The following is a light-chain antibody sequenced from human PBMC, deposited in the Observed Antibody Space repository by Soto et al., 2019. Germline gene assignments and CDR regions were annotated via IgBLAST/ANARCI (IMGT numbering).Light chain of an antibody. CDR3: ERNNKCQIT. J-gene: IGKJ4*02. V-gene: IGKV3-15*01. Sequence: IVMTQSPATLSVTPGEKATLSCRASHSVSSNLAWYQQKPGQAPRLLIYGASTRATGIPARFSGSGSGTQFSLTMSSLQSEDLAVCYCERNNKCQITFGGGTKV. CDR1: HSVSSN. CDR2: GAS.